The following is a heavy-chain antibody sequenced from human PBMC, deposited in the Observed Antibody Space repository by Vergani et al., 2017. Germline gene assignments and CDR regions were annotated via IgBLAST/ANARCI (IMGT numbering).Heavy chain of an antibody. CDR1: GGTFSSYT. V-gene: IGHV1-69*02. CDR2: IIPILGIA. D-gene: IGHD3-22*01. J-gene: IGHJ4*02. CDR3: ARGTNYYDSSGYPLPFDY. Sequence: QVQLVQSGAEVKKPGSSVKVSCKASGGTFSSYTISWVRQAPGQGLEWMGRIIPILGIANYAQKFQGRVTITADKSTSTAYMELSSLRSEDTAVYYCARGTNYYDSSGYPLPFDYWGQGTLVTVSS.